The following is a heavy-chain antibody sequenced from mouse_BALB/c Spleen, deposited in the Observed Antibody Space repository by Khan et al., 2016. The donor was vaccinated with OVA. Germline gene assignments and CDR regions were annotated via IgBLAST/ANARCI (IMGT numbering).Heavy chain of an antibody. J-gene: IGHJ1*01. CDR3: ASGGYWYFDV. CDR2: INTYTGEP. Sequence: QIQLVQSGPEVKKPGETVKISCKASGYSFTNYGMNWVRQAPGKGLKWMGWINTYTGEPTYADDFKGRFAFSLETSASTAYLQINNLKNEDTATYFCASGGYWYFDVWGAGTTGTVSS. D-gene: IGHD1-1*02. V-gene: IGHV9-3-1*01. CDR1: GYSFTNYG.